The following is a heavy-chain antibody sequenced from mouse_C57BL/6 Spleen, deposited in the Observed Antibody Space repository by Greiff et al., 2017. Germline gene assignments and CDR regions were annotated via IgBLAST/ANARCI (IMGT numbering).Heavy chain of an antibody. CDR1: GYTFTSYW. CDR3: ARLGPYAMDY. J-gene: IGHJ4*01. V-gene: IGHV1-69*01. Sequence: QVQLQQPGAELVMPGASVKLSCKASGYTFTSYWMHWVKQRPGQGLEWIGEIDPSDSYTNYNQKFKGKSTLTGDKSSSTAYMQLSSLTSEDSAVYYGARLGPYAMDYWGQGTSVTVSS. CDR2: IDPSDSYT.